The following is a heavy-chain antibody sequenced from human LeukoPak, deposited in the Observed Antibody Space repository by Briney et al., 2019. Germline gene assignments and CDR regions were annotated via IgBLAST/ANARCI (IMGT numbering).Heavy chain of an antibody. Sequence: GASVKVSCKASGYTLTGYYMHWVRQAPGQGLEWMGWINPNSGGTNYAQKFQGRVTMTRDTSISTAYMELSRLRSDDTAVYYCARDLRPRGYSYGIYYYYYMDVWGKGTTVTVSS. J-gene: IGHJ6*03. V-gene: IGHV1-2*02. CDR2: INPNSGGT. CDR1: GYTLTGYY. CDR3: ARDLRPRGYSYGIYYYYYMDV. D-gene: IGHD5-18*01.